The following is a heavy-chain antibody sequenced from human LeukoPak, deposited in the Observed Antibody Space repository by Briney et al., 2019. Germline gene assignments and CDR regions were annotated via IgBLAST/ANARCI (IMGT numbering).Heavy chain of an antibody. CDR2: ISDSSSLT. CDR3: AKVIQGGYGMDV. Sequence: GGSLRLSCAASGFTFSSFGMNCVRQAPGKGLEWVSYISDSSSLTDYADSVKGRFTISRDNAQNSLSLQLNSLRDEDTAVYFCAKVIQGGYGMDVWGQGTTVTVSS. CDR1: GFTFSSFG. V-gene: IGHV3-48*02. D-gene: IGHD2-21*01. J-gene: IGHJ6*02.